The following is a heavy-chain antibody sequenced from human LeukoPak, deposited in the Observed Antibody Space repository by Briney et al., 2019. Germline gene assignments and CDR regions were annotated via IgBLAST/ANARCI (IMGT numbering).Heavy chain of an antibody. CDR2: INHSGST. Sequence: SETLSLTCTVSGYSISSGYYWGWIRQPPGKGLEWIGEINHSGSTNYNPSLKSRVTISVDTSKNQFSLKLSSVTAADTAVYYCARHPYYYDSSGYYFYYYYYMDVWGKGTTVTISS. J-gene: IGHJ6*03. D-gene: IGHD3-22*01. V-gene: IGHV4-38-2*02. CDR1: GYSISSGYY. CDR3: ARHPYYYDSSGYYFYYYYYMDV.